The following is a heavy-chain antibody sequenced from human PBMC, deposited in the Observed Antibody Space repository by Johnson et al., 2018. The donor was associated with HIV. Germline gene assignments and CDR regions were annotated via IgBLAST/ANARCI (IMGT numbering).Heavy chain of an antibody. CDR2: IASLGDNT. Sequence: VQLVESGGGVVQPGESLRLSCAPSGFTFSRHPMHWVRQAPGKGLEHVATIASLGDNTYYADSVKGRFTISRDNFKNMLYLQMGSLRLDDTAVYYCARRRDTLNIWQARVDLWGQGTVVTVSS. CDR3: ARRRDTLNIWQARVDL. D-gene: IGHD2-15*01. CDR1: GFTFSRHP. J-gene: IGHJ3*01. V-gene: IGHV3-64*07.